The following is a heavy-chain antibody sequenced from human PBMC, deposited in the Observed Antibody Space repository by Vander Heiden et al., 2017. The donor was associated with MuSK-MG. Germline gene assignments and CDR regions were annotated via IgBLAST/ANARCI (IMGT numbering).Heavy chain of an antibody. CDR3: AKALGGRGSGSSLYYYYYYMDV. J-gene: IGHJ6*03. D-gene: IGHD3-10*01. V-gene: IGHV3-23*01. Sequence: EVQLLESGGGLVQPGGSLRLSCAASGFTFSSYDMSWVRKAPGKGMEWVSAISGSGGSTYYADSAKGRFTISRDNSKNTLYLQMNSLRAEDTAVYYCAKALGGRGSGSSLYYYYYYMDVWGKGTTVTVSS. CDR1: GFTFSSYD. CDR2: ISGSGGST.